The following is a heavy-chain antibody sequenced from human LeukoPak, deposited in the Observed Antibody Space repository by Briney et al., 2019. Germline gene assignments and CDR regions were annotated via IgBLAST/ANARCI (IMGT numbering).Heavy chain of an antibody. CDR1: GFTFSSYS. CDR2: ISSSSSYI. V-gene: IGHV3-21*01. J-gene: IGHJ4*02. CDR3: ARDKYGDYVIDY. Sequence: GGSLRLSCAASGFTFSSYSMNWVRQTPGKGLEWVSSISSSSSYIYYADSVKGRFTISRDNAKNSLYLQMNSLRAEDTAVYYCARDKYGDYVIDYWGQGTLVTVSS. D-gene: IGHD4-17*01.